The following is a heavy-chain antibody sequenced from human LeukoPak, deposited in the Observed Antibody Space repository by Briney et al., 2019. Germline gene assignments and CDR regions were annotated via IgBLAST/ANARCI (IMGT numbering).Heavy chain of an antibody. V-gene: IGHV3-21*01. CDR2: ISSSTNYI. CDR3: AKSSDYYGSGSYDY. J-gene: IGHJ4*02. Sequence: GRSLRLSCAASGFTFSSYSMNWVRQAPGKGLEWVSSISSSTNYIYYADSVKGRFTISRDNAKNSLYLQMNSLRAEDTAVYYCAKSSDYYGSGSYDYWGQGTLVTVSS. CDR1: GFTFSSYS. D-gene: IGHD3-10*01.